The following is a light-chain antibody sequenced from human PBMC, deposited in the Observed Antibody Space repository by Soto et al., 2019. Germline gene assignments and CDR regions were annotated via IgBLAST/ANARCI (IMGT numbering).Light chain of an antibody. CDR1: QRVSSN. CDR2: GAS. Sequence: EIVMTQSPATLSVSPGERATLSCRASQRVSSNLDWYQQKPGQAPRLLIYGASTRATAIPARFSGSGSGTEFTLTISSLRSEDFAIYFCQQYNNWPPDRTFGQGTKVEIK. J-gene: IGKJ1*01. V-gene: IGKV3-15*01. CDR3: QQYNNWPPDRT.